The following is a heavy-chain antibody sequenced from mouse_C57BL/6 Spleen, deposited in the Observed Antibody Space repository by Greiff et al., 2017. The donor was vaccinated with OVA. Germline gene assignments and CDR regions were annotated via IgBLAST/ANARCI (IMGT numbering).Heavy chain of an antibody. CDR1: GYTFTSYW. D-gene: IGHD2-5*01. Sequence: QVQLQQPGTELVKPGASVKLSCKASGYTFTSYWMHWVKQRPGQGLEWIGNINPSNGATNYNEKFKSKATLTVDKASSTAYRQLSSLTSEYSAVYYCARQAYSNYFMDYWGQGTSVTVSS. J-gene: IGHJ4*01. CDR3: ARQAYSNYFMDY. V-gene: IGHV1-53*01. CDR2: INPSNGAT.